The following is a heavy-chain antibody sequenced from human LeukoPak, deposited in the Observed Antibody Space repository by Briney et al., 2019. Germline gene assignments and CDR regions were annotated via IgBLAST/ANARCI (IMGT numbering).Heavy chain of an antibody. J-gene: IGHJ6*02. CDR2: IYYSGST. D-gene: IGHD6-13*01. V-gene: IGHV4-59*01. CDR3: ARVLGSSSWPSYYYYYGMDV. Sequence: SSQTLSLTCTVSGGSISSYYWSWIRQPPGKGLEWIGYIYYSGSTNYNPSLKSRVTISVDTSKNQFSLKLSSVTAADTAVYYCARVLGSSSWPSYYYYYGMDVWGQGTTVTVSS. CDR1: GGSISSYY.